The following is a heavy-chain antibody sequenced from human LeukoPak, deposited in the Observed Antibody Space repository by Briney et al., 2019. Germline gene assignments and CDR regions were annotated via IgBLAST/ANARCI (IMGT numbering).Heavy chain of an antibody. Sequence: SETLSLTCTVSGGSISSGGYYWSWIRQPPGKGLEWIGYIYYSGSTNYNPSLKSRVPISVDTSKNQFSLKLSSVTAADTAVYYCARDLGYSSGWPYYYYGMDVWGQGTTVTVSS. CDR1: GGSISSGGYY. V-gene: IGHV4-61*08. D-gene: IGHD6-19*01. J-gene: IGHJ6*02. CDR3: ARDLGYSSGWPYYYYGMDV. CDR2: IYYSGST.